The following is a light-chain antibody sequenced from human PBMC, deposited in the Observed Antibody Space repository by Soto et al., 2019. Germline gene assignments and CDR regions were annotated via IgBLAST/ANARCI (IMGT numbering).Light chain of an antibody. CDR1: QSVTYN. V-gene: IGKV3-15*01. Sequence: EIVMTQSPATLSVSPGETATLSCRASQSVTYNLAWYQQKPGQGPRLLIYGAFTRATGIPARFIGSGSGTEFTLTFSSLQSEDFAVYYCQQYKNWPPLTFGGGTKVEIK. CDR3: QQYKNWPPLT. J-gene: IGKJ4*01. CDR2: GAF.